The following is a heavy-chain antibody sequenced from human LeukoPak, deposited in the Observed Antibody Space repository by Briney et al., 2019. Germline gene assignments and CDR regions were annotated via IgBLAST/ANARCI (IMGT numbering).Heavy chain of an antibody. V-gene: IGHV3-7*01. Sequence: GGSLRLSCAASGFPFSGYWMSWVRQAPGKGLEWVANIKQDGSKKFYVDSVKGRFTISRDNAKNSLYLQMNSLRPEDTAVYYCAKRGEFGELLFSWGQGTLVTVSS. D-gene: IGHD3-10*01. J-gene: IGHJ4*02. CDR3: AKRGEFGELLFS. CDR1: GFPFSGYW. CDR2: IKQDGSKK.